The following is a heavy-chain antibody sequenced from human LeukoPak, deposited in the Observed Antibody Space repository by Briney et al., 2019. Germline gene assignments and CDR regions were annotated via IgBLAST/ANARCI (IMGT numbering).Heavy chain of an antibody. J-gene: IGHJ4*02. V-gene: IGHV3-30-3*01. CDR1: GFTFSSYA. D-gene: IGHD6-13*01. CDR2: ISYDGSNE. CDR3: ARHTGSTWSTGY. Sequence: PGRSLRLSCAASGFTFSSYAMHWVRQAPGKGLEWVAVISYDGSNEYYADSVKGRFTISRDNSNNTLYLQMSSLRAGDTAVYYCARHTGSTWSTGYWGQGTLVTVSS.